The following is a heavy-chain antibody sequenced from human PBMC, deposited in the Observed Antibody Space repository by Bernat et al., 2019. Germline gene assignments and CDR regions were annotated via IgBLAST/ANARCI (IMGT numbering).Heavy chain of an antibody. V-gene: IGHV3-30-3*01. Sequence: QVQLVESGGGLVKPGGSLRLSCAASGFTFSSYAMHWVRQAPGKGLEWVAVISYDGSNKYYADSVKGRFTISRDNSKNTLYLQMNSLRAEDTAVYYCARDRLWDTAMVGVDYYYYYGMDVWGQGTTVTVSS. CDR1: GFTFSSYA. D-gene: IGHD5-18*01. CDR2: ISYDGSNK. J-gene: IGHJ6*02. CDR3: ARDRLWDTAMVGVDYYYYYGMDV.